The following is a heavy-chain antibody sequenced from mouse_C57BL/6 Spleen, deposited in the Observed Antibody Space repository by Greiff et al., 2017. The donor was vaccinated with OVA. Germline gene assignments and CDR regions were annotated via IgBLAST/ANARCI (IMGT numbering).Heavy chain of an antibody. Sequence: EVQVVESGGDLVKPGGSLKLSCAASGFTFSSYGMSWVRQTPDKRLEWVATISSGGSYTYYPDSVKGRFTISRDNAKNTLYLQMGSLKSEDTAMYYCARLDGYDFDYWGQGTTLTVSS. CDR3: ARLDGYDFDY. CDR1: GFTFSSYG. CDR2: ISSGGSYT. D-gene: IGHD2-3*01. J-gene: IGHJ2*01. V-gene: IGHV5-6*01.